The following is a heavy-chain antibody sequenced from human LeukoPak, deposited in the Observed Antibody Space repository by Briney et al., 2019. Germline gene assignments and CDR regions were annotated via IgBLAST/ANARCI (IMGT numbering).Heavy chain of an antibody. Sequence: PGGSLRLSCAASRFTFSDYWMSWVRQAPGKELEWVANIKQDGSEKYYVDSVKGRFTISRANAKDSLYLQMNSLRAEDTAVYYCAREGRWLDPFYYCDYWGQGTLVTVSS. CDR3: AREGRWLDPFYYCDY. CDR1: RFTFSDYW. CDR2: IKQDGSEK. J-gene: IGHJ4*02. D-gene: IGHD6-19*01. V-gene: IGHV3-7*01.